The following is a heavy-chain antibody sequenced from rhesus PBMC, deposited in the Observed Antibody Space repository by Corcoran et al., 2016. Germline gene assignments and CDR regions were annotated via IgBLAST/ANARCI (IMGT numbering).Heavy chain of an antibody. J-gene: IGHJ4*01. Sequence: QVKLQQWGEGLVKPSETLSLTCAVYGGSISGYYYWSWIRPPPGTGLEGLGNIDGNSASTNYNPYLKNRVTISKDTSKNQFSLKLSSVTAADTAVYYCARVRLQYLDWLLPAHFDYWGQGVLVTVSS. CDR2: IDGNSAST. CDR1: GGSISGYYY. CDR3: ARVRLQYLDWLLPAHFDY. V-gene: IGHV4-73*01. D-gene: IGHD3-3*01.